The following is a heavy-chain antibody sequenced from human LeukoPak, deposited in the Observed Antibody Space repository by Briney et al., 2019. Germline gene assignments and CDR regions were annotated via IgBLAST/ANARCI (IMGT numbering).Heavy chain of an antibody. J-gene: IGHJ1*01. CDR1: GFTFSNYA. V-gene: IGHV3-23*01. D-gene: IGHD5-18*01. CDR3: AGRVTGYSSGYVY. Sequence: PGGSLRLSCVASGFTFSNYAMSWVRQAPGKGLDWVSVISGSAGKIRYAGSVKGRFTISRHNSENTVYLQMNNLRAEDTAVYYCAGRVTGYSSGYVYWGQGTLVTVSS. CDR2: ISGSAGKI.